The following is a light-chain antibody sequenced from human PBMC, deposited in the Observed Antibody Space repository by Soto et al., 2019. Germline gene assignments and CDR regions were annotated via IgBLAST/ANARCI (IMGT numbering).Light chain of an antibody. V-gene: IGLV1-47*01. J-gene: IGLJ1*01. CDR3: ASWDNNLSGYV. CDR2: RNT. Sequence: QSLLTQPPSASGTPGQTVNISCSGSTSNIGKTFVYWYQHFPGAAPELLIYRNTLRPSGVPDRFSAYKSGTSTSLAISGLRSEDEADYYCASWDNNLSGYVFGTGTQLTVL. CDR1: TSNIGKTF.